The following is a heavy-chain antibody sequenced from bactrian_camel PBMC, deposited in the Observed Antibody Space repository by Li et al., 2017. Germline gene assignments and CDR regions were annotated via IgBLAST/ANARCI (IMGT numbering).Heavy chain of an antibody. CDR2: IETGSNKP. D-gene: IGHD2*01. Sequence: VQLVESGGGLVQPGGSLRLSCVVSGFTFSSGGMNWVRQAPGKGLEWVSRIETGSNKPYYADSVKGRFTISKDNAKNTLYLQLNSLKTEDTAMYYCGYSLYYAAHDYGGQGTQVTVS. CDR3: GYSLYYAAHDY. V-gene: IGHV3S40*01. CDR1: GFTFSSGG. J-gene: IGHJ4*01.